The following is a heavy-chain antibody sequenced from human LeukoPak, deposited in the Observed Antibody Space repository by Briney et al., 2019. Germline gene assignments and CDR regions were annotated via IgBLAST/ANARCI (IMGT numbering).Heavy chain of an antibody. Sequence: ASVTVSCKASGYSFTSNYMHWVRQAPGQGLEWMGIINPSGGSTSYAQKFQGRVTMTRDTSTSTVYMELSSLRSEDTAVYYCATIYDSSGYPFDYWGQGTLVTVSS. D-gene: IGHD3-22*01. CDR1: GYSFTSNY. CDR3: ATIYDSSGYPFDY. V-gene: IGHV1-46*01. J-gene: IGHJ4*02. CDR2: INPSGGST.